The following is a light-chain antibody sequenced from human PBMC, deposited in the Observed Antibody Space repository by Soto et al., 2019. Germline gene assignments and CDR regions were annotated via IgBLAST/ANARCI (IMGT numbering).Light chain of an antibody. CDR3: RQYGSSPGFT. Sequence: ETVLTQSPGTLSLSPGERATLSCRASQSVSSTYLAWYQQKPGQAPRLLIYGASSRATGIPDRFSGSGSGTDFTLSISRLEPEDFAVYYCRQYGSSPGFTFGPVTKVVIK. CDR2: GAS. CDR1: QSVSSTY. V-gene: IGKV3-20*01. J-gene: IGKJ3*01.